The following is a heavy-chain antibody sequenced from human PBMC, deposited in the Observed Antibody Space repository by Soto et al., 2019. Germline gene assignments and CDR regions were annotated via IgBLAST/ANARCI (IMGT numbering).Heavy chain of an antibody. Sequence: PGGSLRLSCAASGFTFRSYAMHWVRQAPGKGLEWVAVISYDGSNKYYIDSVKGRFTISRDNSKNTLYLQMNTLRAEDTAVYYCARGGVTYCPNGVCYSYGMDVWGQGTTVTVSS. CDR3: ARGGVTYCPNGVCYSYGMDV. D-gene: IGHD2-8*01. CDR2: ISYDGSNK. V-gene: IGHV3-30-3*01. CDR1: GFTFRSYA. J-gene: IGHJ6*02.